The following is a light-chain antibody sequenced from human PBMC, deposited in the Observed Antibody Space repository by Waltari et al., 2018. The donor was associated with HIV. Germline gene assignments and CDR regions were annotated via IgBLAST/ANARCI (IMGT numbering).Light chain of an antibody. V-gene: IGKV4-1*01. CDR1: QSVLHSSNNKNY. CDR3: QQHYTTPLT. J-gene: IGKJ4*01. Sequence: DIVMTQSPDSLAVSLGERATINCKSSQSVLHSSNNKNYLAWYQQKPGQPPKLLIYWASARESGVPDRFSASESGTDFTLTISSLQAEDVAVYYCQQHYTTPLTFGGGTKVEI. CDR2: WAS.